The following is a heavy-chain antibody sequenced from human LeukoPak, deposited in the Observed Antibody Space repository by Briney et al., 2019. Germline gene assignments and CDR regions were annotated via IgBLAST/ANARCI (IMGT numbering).Heavy chain of an antibody. CDR1: GYTFTGYY. V-gene: IGHV1-2*06. CDR2: INPNSGGT. J-gene: IGHJ5*02. Sequence: ASVKVSCKASGYTFTGYYMHWVRQAPGQGLEWMGRINPNSGGTNYAQKFQGRVTMTRDTSKNQFSLKLSSVTAADTAVYYCARQPAAGTREGWFDPWGQGTLVTVSS. CDR3: ARQPAAGTREGWFDP. D-gene: IGHD6-13*01.